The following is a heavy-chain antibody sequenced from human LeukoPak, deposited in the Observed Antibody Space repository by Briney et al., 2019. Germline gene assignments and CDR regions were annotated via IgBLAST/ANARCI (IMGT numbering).Heavy chain of an antibody. J-gene: IGHJ5*02. CDR3: AREGVGACGSCYS. D-gene: IGHD2-15*01. CDR1: GFTFSTYW. Sequence: GGSLRPSCAASGFTFSTYWMSWVRQAPGKGLEWLANIRGDGSEKHYVDSLKGRFTIFRDNAKSSVYLHMNSLRVDDTAVYYCAREGVGACGSCYSWGQGTRVTVSS. CDR2: IRGDGSEK. V-gene: IGHV3-7*05.